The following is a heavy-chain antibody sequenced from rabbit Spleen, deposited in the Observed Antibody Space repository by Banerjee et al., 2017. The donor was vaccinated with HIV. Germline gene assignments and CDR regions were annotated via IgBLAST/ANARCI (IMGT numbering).Heavy chain of an antibody. J-gene: IGHJ4*01. V-gene: IGHV1S45*01. CDR3: AKLISSGSYYFNL. Sequence: QEQLVESGGGLVKPGGTLTLTCTVSGFSFSSGYYMCWVRQAPGKGLEWIGCIYGGSSTTYYASWAKGRFTISKTSSTTATLQLTSLTAADTATYFCAKLISSGSYYFNLWGPGTLVTVS. CDR1: GFSFSSGYY. D-gene: IGHD1-1*01. CDR2: IYGGSSTT.